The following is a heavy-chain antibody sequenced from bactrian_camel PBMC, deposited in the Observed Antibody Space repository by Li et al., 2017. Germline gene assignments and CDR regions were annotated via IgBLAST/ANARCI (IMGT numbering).Heavy chain of an antibody. CDR2: ITTTASST. CDR1: GFSFSDYD. CDR3: AADYSFARSNCVAARADFRY. Sequence: QLVESGGGLVQPGGSLRLSCVASGFSFSDYDMSWVRQAPGQGLEWVAHITTTASSTNYADSVKGRFTITKDNAENTVYLQMNSLKPEDTAMYYCAADYSFARSNCVAARADFRYWGQGTQVTVS. V-gene: IGHV3S40*01. D-gene: IGHD1*01. J-gene: IGHJ6*01.